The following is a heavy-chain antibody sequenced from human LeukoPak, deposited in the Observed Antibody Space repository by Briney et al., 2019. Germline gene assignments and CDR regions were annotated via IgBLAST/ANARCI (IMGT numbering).Heavy chain of an antibody. J-gene: IGHJ6*03. CDR3: ARAPYNWNYAGYYYYYYMDV. Sequence: PSETLSLTCTVSGGSISSYYWSWIRQPAGKGLEWIGRIYTSGSTNYNPSLKSRVTMSVDTSKNQFSLKLSSVIAADTAVYYCARAPYNWNYAGYYYYYYMDVWGKGTTVTVSS. D-gene: IGHD1-7*01. CDR2: IYTSGST. CDR1: GGSISSYY. V-gene: IGHV4-4*07.